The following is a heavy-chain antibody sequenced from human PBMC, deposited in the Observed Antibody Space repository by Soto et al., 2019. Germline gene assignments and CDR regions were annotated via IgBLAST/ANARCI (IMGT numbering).Heavy chain of an antibody. J-gene: IGHJ4*02. CDR3: ARSGYSGYDYYHFDY. D-gene: IGHD5-12*01. V-gene: IGHV3-53*02. Sequence: EVQLVETGGGLIQPGGSLRLSCAASGFTVSSNYMTWVRQAPGKGLEWVSVIYSGGTTYYADSVKGRFTISRDNSKNTVSLKMNSLRDEDTAVYYCARSGYSGYDYYHFDYWGQGTLVTVSS. CDR1: GFTVSSNY. CDR2: IYSGGTT.